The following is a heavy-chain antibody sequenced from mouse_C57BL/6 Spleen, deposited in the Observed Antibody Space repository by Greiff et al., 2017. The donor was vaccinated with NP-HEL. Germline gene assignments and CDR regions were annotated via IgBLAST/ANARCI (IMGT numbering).Heavy chain of an antibody. CDR1: GYTFTDYY. CDR2: INPYNGGT. Sequence: VQLQQSGPVLVKPGASVKMSCKASGYTFTDYYMNWVKQSHGKSLEWIGVINPYNGGTSYNQKFKGKATLTVDKSSSTAYMELNSLTSEDSAVYYCARTSLLRGFDYWGQGTTLTVSS. J-gene: IGHJ2*01. D-gene: IGHD1-1*01. CDR3: ARTSLLRGFDY. V-gene: IGHV1-19*01.